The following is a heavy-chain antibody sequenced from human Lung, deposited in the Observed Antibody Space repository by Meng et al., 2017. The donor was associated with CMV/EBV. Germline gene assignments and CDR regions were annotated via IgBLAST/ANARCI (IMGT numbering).Heavy chain of an antibody. CDR2: ISAYNGNT. CDR1: GYTFTSYG. D-gene: IGHD6-13*01. V-gene: IGHV1-18*01. Sequence: VQRVQAGAEVKKPGASVKVSCKASGYTFTSYGISGVRQAPGQGLEWMGWISAYNGNTNYAQKLQGRVTMTTDTSTSTAYMELRSLRSDDTAVYYCAASSSSWYQNWFDPWGQGTLVTVSS. J-gene: IGHJ5*02. CDR3: AASSSSWYQNWFDP.